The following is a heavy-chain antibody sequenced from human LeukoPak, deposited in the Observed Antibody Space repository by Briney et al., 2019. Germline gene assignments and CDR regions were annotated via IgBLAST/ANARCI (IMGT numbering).Heavy chain of an antibody. J-gene: IGHJ4*02. Sequence: GASVKVSCKASGYTCTRYYMHWVRQAPGQGREWMGWIDPNSGGTNYAQKFQVRVTMTRDTSISTAYMELSRLRSDDTAVYYCARGGVTTFDYWGQGTLVTVSS. V-gene: IGHV1-2*02. CDR3: ARGGVTTFDY. D-gene: IGHD4-17*01. CDR2: IDPNSGGT. CDR1: GYTCTRYY.